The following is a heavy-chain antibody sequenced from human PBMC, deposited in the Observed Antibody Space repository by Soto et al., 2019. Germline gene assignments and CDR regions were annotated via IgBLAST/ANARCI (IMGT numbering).Heavy chain of an antibody. CDR2: IIPILGIA. Sequence: GASVKVSCKASGGTFSSYTISWVRQAPGQGLEWMGRIIPILGIANYAQKFQGRVTITADKSTSTAYMELSSLRSEDTAVYYCARGDGDYNIDCWGQGTLVTVSS. D-gene: IGHD4-17*01. J-gene: IGHJ4*02. CDR3: ARGDGDYNIDC. V-gene: IGHV1-69*02. CDR1: GGTFSSYT.